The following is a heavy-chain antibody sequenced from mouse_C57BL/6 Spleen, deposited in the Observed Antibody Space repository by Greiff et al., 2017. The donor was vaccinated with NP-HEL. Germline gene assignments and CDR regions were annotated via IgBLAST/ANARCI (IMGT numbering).Heavy chain of an antibody. V-gene: IGHV1-55*01. J-gene: IGHJ3*01. D-gene: IGHD1-3*01. CDR1: GFNIKDYY. CDR3: ARLTFPFAY. Sequence: QVQLQQSGAELVKPGASVKLSCTASGFNIKDYYMHWVKQRPGQGLEWIGDIYPGSGSTNYNEKFKSKATLTVDTSSSTAYMQLSSLTSEDSAVYYCARLTFPFAYWGQGTLVTVSA. CDR2: IYPGSGST.